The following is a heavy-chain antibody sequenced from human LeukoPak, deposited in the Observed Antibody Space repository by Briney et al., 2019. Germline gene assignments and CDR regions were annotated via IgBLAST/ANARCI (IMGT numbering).Heavy chain of an antibody. J-gene: IGHJ4*02. CDR1: GFTFTNYA. CDR3: AKSTITGWTALDY. D-gene: IGHD3/OR15-3a*01. Sequence: PGGSLRLSCAASGFTFTNYAMSWVRQAPGKGLEWVSAISGSGGATYYTDSVKGRFSISRDDSKNTLYLQMNSLRAEDTAVYYCAKSTITGWTALDYWGQGTLVTVSS. V-gene: IGHV3-23*01. CDR2: ISGSGGAT.